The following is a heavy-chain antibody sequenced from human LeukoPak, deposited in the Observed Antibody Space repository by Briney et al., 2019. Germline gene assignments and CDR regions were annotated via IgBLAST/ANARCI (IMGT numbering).Heavy chain of an antibody. V-gene: IGHV3-53*01. CDR3: ARGEDIVVGTFMDV. CDR2: IYSGGST. J-gene: IGHJ6*02. Sequence: GGSLRLSCAASGFTVSSNYMSWVRQAPGKGLEWVSVIYSGGSTYYADSVKGRFTISRDNSKNTLYLQMNSLRAEDTAVYYCARGEDIVVGTFMDVWGQGTTVTVSS. D-gene: IGHD2-15*01. CDR1: GFTVSSNY.